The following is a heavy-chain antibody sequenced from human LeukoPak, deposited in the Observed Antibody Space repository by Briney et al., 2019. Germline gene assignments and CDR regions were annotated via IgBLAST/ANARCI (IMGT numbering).Heavy chain of an antibody. CDR2: INPSGDNT. V-gene: IGHV3-23*01. J-gene: IGHJ4*02. D-gene: IGHD2-15*01. CDR3: ARQLRYCSDGTCYFDY. Sequence: PGGSLRLSCAASGFTFSSYWMHWVRQAPGQGLEWISAINPSGDNTFSANSVKGRFTISRDNSKNTLFLQMNSLRDDDTAVYYCARQLRYCSDGTCYFDYWGQGTLVTVSS. CDR1: GFTFSSYW.